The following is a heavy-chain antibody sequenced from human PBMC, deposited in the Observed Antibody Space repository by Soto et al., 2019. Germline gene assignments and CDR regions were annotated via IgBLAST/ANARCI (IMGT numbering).Heavy chain of an antibody. CDR1: GFPFSSYS. CDR3: ARASYFDY. J-gene: IGHJ4*02. V-gene: IGHV3-21*01. CDR2: ISSSSSYI. Sequence: SGGSLSLSCAASGFPFSSYSMNWVRQAPGKGLEWVSSISSSSSYIYYADSVKGRFTISRDNAKNSLYLQMNSLRAEDTAVYYCARASYFDYWGQGTLVTSPQ.